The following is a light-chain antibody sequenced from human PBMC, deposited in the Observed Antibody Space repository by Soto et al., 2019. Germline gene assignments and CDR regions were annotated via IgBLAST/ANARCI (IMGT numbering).Light chain of an antibody. Sequence: QSALTQPASVSGSPGQSITISCTGTSSDVGGYNFVSWYQQHPGIAPKLMIFDVTNRPSGVSNRFSGSKSGNTASLTISGLQAEDEADYYCCSYTSSSTRVFGGGTKLTVL. V-gene: IGLV2-14*01. CDR1: SSDVGGYNF. CDR3: CSYTSSSTRV. CDR2: DVT. J-gene: IGLJ3*02.